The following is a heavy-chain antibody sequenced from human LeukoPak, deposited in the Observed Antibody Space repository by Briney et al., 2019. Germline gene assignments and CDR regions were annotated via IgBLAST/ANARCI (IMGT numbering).Heavy chain of an antibody. Sequence: PSGTLSLTCAVSGGSISSSNWWSWVRQPPGKGLEWIGEIYHSGSTNYNPSLKSRVTISVDTSKNQFSLKLSSVTAADTAVYYCARDLRVYGTIGYFDFWGQGTLVTVSS. J-gene: IGHJ4*02. D-gene: IGHD4-17*01. CDR3: ARDLRVYGTIGYFDF. CDR1: GGSISSSNW. V-gene: IGHV4-4*02. CDR2: IYHSGST.